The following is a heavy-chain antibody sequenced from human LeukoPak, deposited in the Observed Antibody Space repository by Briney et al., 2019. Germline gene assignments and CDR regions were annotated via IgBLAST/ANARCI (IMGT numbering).Heavy chain of an antibody. CDR2: INPNSGGT. J-gene: IGHJ3*02. CDR3: ASLVGPTHLDAFDI. CDR1: GYTFTGYY. Sequence: EASVKVSCKASGYTFTGYYMHWVRQAPGQGLEWMGWINPNSGGTNYAQKFQGGVTMTRDTSITTADLEVITLTSDDTAVYYCASLVGPTHLDAFDIWGQGTMVTVSS. D-gene: IGHD1-26*01. V-gene: IGHV1-2*02.